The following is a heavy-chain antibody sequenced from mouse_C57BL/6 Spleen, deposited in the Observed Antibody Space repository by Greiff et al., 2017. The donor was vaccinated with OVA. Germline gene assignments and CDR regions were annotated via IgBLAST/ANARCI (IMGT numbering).Heavy chain of an antibody. Sequence: QVQLQQPGAELVKPGASVKMSCKASGYTFTSYWITWVKQRPGQGLAWIGDIYPGSGSTNYNEKFKSKATLTVDTSSSTAYMQLSSLTSEDSAVYYCARERYSNKLYCDVWGTGTTVTVSS. V-gene: IGHV1-55*01. D-gene: IGHD2-5*01. CDR3: ARERYSNKLYCDV. J-gene: IGHJ1*03. CDR1: GYTFTSYW. CDR2: IYPGSGST.